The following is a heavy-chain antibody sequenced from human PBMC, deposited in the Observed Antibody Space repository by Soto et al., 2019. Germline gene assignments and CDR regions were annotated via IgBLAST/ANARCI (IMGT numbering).Heavy chain of an antibody. D-gene: IGHD3-3*01. CDR3: ARDGDPEYAFWSGPLGGGRFDP. V-gene: IGHV1-69*12. CDR2: IVPMFGTA. J-gene: IGHJ5*02. CDR1: GGTFGNSA. Sequence: QVQLVQSGAEVKKPGSSVNVSCKTSGGTFGNSAVTWVRQAPGQGLEWMGGIVPMFGTANYAQKFQGRVTITADESTSTAYMELTSLRSDDTAVYYCARDGDPEYAFWSGPLGGGRFDPWGQGTHVTVSS.